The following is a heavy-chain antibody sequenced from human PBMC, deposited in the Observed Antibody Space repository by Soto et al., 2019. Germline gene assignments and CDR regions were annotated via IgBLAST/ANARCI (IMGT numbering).Heavy chain of an antibody. J-gene: IGHJ4*02. D-gene: IGHD3-16*01. V-gene: IGHV3-30*18. CDR1: GLTFSSYG. Sequence: PGGSLRLSCAASGLTFSSYGMQWVRQAPGTGLEWVAVISYDGSSKYDADSVKDRFTISRDNSKNRLYLQMNSLSAEDTSVYYCAKVSEAISPDGGVLDYGGQGTLVTVSS. CDR2: ISYDGSSK. CDR3: AKVSEAISPDGGVLDY.